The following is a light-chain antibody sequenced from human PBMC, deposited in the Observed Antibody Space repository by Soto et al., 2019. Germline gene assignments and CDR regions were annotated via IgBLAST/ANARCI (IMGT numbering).Light chain of an antibody. Sequence: EMVLTQSPGTLSLSPGERATLSCRASQSVSSHYVSWYQQKPGQTPKVLIYRASSRATGIPDRFSGSGSGTYFTLTISRLEPEDFAMYDCQQYGSSPLTFGGGTKVESK. CDR1: QSVSSHY. V-gene: IGKV3-20*01. CDR2: RAS. CDR3: QQYGSSPLT. J-gene: IGKJ4*01.